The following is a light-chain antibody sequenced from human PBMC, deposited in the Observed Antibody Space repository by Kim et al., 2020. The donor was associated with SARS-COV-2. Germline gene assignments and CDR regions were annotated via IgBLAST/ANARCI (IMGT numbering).Light chain of an antibody. CDR3: QHRGSWPRT. Sequence: SWAPADTPTPSCTAIQSMCSYLACYPRTPGQAPSLLIYDVSNRATGIPARFSGSASGPDFTLPISTLGPEDFAVYYCQHRGSWPRTFGEGTKREI. V-gene: IGKV3-11*01. CDR1: QSMCSY. CDR2: DVS. J-gene: IGKJ2*01.